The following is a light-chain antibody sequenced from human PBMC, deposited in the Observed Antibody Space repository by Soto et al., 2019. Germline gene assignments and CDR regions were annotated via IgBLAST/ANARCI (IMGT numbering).Light chain of an antibody. CDR1: PSVSSSR. J-gene: IGKJ1*01. Sequence: DIVLTQSPATLSLSPGERVTLSCGASPSVSSSRLAWYQQKPGQAPRLLIYGASSRATGIPDRFSGSGSGTDFTLTISRLEPEDFAVYYCQQYNNWPQTFGQGTKVDIK. CDR3: QQYNNWPQT. CDR2: GAS. V-gene: IGKV3-20*01.